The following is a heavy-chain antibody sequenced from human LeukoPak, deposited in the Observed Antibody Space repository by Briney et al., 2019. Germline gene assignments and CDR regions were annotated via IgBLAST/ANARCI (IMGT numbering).Heavy chain of an antibody. CDR1: GYTFTSYG. CDR3: ARADYYDSSGYSDY. Sequence: GASVKVSCKASGYTFTSYGISWVRQAPGQGLEWMGWISAYNGNTNYAQKLQGRVTMTTDTSTSTAYMELRSLRSVDTAVYYCARADYYDSSGYSDYWGQGTLVTVSS. V-gene: IGHV1-18*01. CDR2: ISAYNGNT. D-gene: IGHD3-22*01. J-gene: IGHJ4*02.